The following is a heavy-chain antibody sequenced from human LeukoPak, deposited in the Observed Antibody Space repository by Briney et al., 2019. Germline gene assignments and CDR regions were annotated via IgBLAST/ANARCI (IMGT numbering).Heavy chain of an antibody. D-gene: IGHD1-26*01. V-gene: IGHV4-34*01. CDR3: ARHRSYYEPFDY. CDR1: GGSFSGYY. CDR2: INHSGST. J-gene: IGHJ4*02. Sequence: SETLSLTCAVYGGSFSGYYWSWIRQPPGKGLEWTGEINHSGSTNYNPSLKSRVTISVDTSKNQFSLKLSSVTAADTAVYYCARHRSYYEPFDYWGQGTLVTISS.